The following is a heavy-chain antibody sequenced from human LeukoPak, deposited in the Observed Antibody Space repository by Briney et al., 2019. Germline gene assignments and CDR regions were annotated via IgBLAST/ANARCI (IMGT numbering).Heavy chain of an antibody. Sequence: PGGSLRLSCAASGFTFSSYGMHWVRQAPGKGLEWVAVIWYDGSKKYYADSVKGRFTISRDNPKNTLYLQMNSLRAEDTAVYYCARRDGDNDRGFDYWGQGTLVTVSS. CDR1: GFTFSSYG. CDR2: IWYDGSKK. J-gene: IGHJ4*02. CDR3: ARRDGDNDRGFDY. V-gene: IGHV3-33*08. D-gene: IGHD4-17*01.